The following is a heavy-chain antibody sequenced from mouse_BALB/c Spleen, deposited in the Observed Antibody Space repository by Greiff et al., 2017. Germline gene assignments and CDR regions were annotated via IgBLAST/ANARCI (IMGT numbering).Heavy chain of an antibody. V-gene: IGHV1S81*02. CDR3: ARDAMDY. CDR2: INPSNGRT. J-gene: IGHJ2*01. CDR1: GYTFTSYW. Sequence: VQLQQPGAELVKPGASVKLSCKASGYTFTSYWMHWVKQRPGQGLEWIGEINPSNGRTNYNEKFKSKATLTVDKSSSTAYMQLSSLTSEDSAVYDCARDAMDYWGQGTTLTVSS.